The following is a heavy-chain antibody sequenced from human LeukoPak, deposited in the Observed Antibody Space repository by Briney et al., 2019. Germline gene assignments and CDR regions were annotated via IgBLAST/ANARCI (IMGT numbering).Heavy chain of an antibody. J-gene: IGHJ5*02. CDR1: VGSFRVCY. V-gene: IGHV4-34*01. CDR2: INHSEST. D-gene: IGHD3-3*01. Sequence: AETLSLTCAVYVGSFRVCYGSGMRQPPGKGLEWIGEINHSESTNYNPSLKSRVTISVDTSKNQFYLKVRSVTAADTAVYYCARARSAWFDPWGQGTLVTVSS. CDR3: ARARSAWFDP.